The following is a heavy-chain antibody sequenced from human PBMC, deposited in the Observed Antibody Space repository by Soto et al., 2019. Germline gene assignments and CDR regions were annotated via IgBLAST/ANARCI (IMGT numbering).Heavy chain of an antibody. J-gene: IGHJ6*02. CDR1: GFSLSTSGVS. CDR3: AHRRGAVFMGV. V-gene: IGHV2-5*02. CDR2: IYWDDDK. Sequence: QITLKESGPTLVKPTQTLTLTCTFSGFSLSTSGVSVGWIRQPPGKALEWLALIYWDDDKRYSPSLKRRRTITKDTSKNQVVLTMTPMDPVDTAPYYCAHRRGAVFMGVWGQGTTVTVSS. D-gene: IGHD6-19*01.